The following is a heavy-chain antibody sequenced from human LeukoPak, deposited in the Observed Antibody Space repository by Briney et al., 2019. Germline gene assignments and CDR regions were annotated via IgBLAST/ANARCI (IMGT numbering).Heavy chain of an antibody. J-gene: IGHJ6*03. CDR3: ARGRVSSSTWYSTYYYYFYMDV. CDR1: GGSIRNYY. V-gene: IGHV4-59*01. Sequence: PSETLSLTCTVSGGSIRNYYWSWIRQPPGKGLEWIGYIYYSGSTNYNPSLKSRVTISVDTSKNQFSLKLSSVTAADTAVYYCARGRVSSSTWYSTYYYYFYMDVWGKGTTVTVSS. CDR2: IYYSGST. D-gene: IGHD6-13*01.